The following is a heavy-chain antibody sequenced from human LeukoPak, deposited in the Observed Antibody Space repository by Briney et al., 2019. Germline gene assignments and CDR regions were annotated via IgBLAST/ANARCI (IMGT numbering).Heavy chain of an antibody. Sequence: GGSLRLSCAASGFTFSSYWMSWVRQAPGKGLEWVANIKQDGSEKYYVDSVKGRFTISRDNAKNSLFLQMNCLRAEDTAVYYCARGYSSSWYNRFDYWGQGTLVTVSS. J-gene: IGHJ4*02. CDR1: GFTFSSYW. CDR3: ARGYSSSWYNRFDY. V-gene: IGHV3-7*01. CDR2: IKQDGSEK. D-gene: IGHD6-13*01.